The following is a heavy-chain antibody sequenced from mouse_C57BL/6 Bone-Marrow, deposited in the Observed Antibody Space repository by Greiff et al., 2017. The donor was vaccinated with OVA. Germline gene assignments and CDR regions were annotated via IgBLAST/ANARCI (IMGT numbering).Heavy chain of an antibody. D-gene: IGHD1-1*01. J-gene: IGHJ1*03. CDR2: IDPEDGET. CDR1: GFNITDYY. V-gene: IGHV14-2*01. CDR3: ARPFEVGSGVGYWYFDI. Sequence: EVQLQQSGAELVKPGASVKLSCTASGFNITDYYMHWVKQRTEQGLEWIGRIDPEDGETKYAPKFQGKATITADTSSNPAYLQLSSLTAEDTAVYDRARPFEVGSGVGYWYFDIWGTGTTVTVSS.